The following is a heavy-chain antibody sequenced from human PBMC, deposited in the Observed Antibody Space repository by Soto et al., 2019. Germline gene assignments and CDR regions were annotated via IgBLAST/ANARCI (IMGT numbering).Heavy chain of an antibody. CDR2: ITGGGGGT. CDR1: GFPFSGYA. V-gene: IGHV3-23*01. CDR3: AKAPSSGGFSFDY. J-gene: IGHJ4*02. D-gene: IGHD1-26*01. Sequence: VGSLRLSCAASGFPFSGYAMSWVRQAPGKGLEWVSAITGGGGGTYYADSVKGRFTISRDNSKNTLYLQMNSLRAEDTALYYCAKAPSSGGFSFDYWGQGTPVTVSS.